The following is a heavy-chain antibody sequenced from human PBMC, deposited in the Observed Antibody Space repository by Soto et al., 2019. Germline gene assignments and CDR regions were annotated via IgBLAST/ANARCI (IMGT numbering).Heavy chain of an antibody. CDR1: GFTFSSYS. V-gene: IGHV3-21*01. D-gene: IGHD3-9*01. J-gene: IGHJ3*02. Sequence: PGGSLRLSCAASGFTFSSYSMNWVRQAPGKGLEWVSSISSSSSYIYYADSVKGRFTISRDNAKNSLYLQMNSLRAEDTAVYYCARTRTELRYFDWPPGVAFDIWGQGTMVT. CDR2: ISSSSSYI. CDR3: ARTRTELRYFDWPPGVAFDI.